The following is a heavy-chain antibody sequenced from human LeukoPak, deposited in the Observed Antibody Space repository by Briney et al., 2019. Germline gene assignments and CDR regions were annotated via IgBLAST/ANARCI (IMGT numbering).Heavy chain of an antibody. CDR1: GYIFTNYW. Sequence: GESLKISCKGSGYIFTNYWIGWVRQMPGKGLEWMGIIYPGDSDTRYRPSFQGQVTISADKSISTAYLQWSSLKASDTAIYYCARQSREGYNYDFDYWGQGTLVTVSS. CDR3: ARQSREGYNYDFDY. D-gene: IGHD5-24*01. V-gene: IGHV5-51*01. J-gene: IGHJ4*02. CDR2: IYPGDSDT.